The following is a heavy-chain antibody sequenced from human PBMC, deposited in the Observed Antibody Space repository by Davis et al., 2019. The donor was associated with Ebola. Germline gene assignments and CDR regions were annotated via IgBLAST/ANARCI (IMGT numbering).Heavy chain of an antibody. J-gene: IGHJ4*02. CDR3: ARARGYCSSTSCYIDDY. Sequence: ASVKVSCKASGYTFTSYGISWVRQAPGQGLEWMGWISAYNGNTNYAQKLQGRVTMTTDTSTSTAYMELRSLRSDDTAVYYCARARGYCSSTSCYIDDYWGQGTLVTVSS. V-gene: IGHV1-18*01. CDR1: GYTFTSYG. CDR2: ISAYNGNT. D-gene: IGHD2-2*02.